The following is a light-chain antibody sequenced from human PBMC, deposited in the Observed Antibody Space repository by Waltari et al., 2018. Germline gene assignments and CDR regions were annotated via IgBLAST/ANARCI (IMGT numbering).Light chain of an antibody. CDR3: QQSYDAPFT. J-gene: IGKJ2*01. CDR2: LTS. V-gene: IGKV1-39*01. Sequence: IQMTQSPSSLSASVGARVPITCRTSQRVNDFLNWYQQKPGRAPKVLIHLTSKLQNGVPSRFSARGSGTEFTLTITNLQPEDFATYFCQQSYDAPFTFGQGTELAI. CDR1: QRVNDF.